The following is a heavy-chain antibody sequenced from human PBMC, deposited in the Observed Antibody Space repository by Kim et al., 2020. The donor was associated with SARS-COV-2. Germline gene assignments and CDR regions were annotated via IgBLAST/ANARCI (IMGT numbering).Heavy chain of an antibody. V-gene: IGHV3-23*01. CDR3: VRRVVAGPFDY. CDR2: T. J-gene: IGHJ4*02. D-gene: IGHD2-15*01. Sequence: TYYPGAVKGRFTISRDNPQNNLYLEMNSLGPDYTAIYYCVRRVVAGPFDYWGQGIRVTVSS.